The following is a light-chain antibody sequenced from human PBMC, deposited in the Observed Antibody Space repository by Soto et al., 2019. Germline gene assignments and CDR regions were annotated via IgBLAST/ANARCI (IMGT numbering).Light chain of an antibody. CDR1: SSDVGGYNY. J-gene: IGLJ1*01. Sequence: QSALTQPPSASGPPGQSVTISCTGTSSDVGGYNYVSWYQQHPGKAPKLMIYEVSKRPSGVPDRFSASKSGNTASLTVSGLQADDEADYYCSSYAGSSNYVFGTGTKVTVL. CDR3: SSYAGSSNYV. V-gene: IGLV2-8*01. CDR2: EVS.